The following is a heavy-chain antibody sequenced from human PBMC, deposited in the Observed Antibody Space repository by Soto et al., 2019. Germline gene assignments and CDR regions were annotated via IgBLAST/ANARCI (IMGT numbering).Heavy chain of an antibody. CDR1: VGPVSSGSYN. J-gene: IGHJ4*02. CDR2: IYYSGST. CDR3: ARDSSVPYYYGSGSYRPFDY. V-gene: IGHV4-61*01. Sequence: SETRSLPSTVSVGPVSSGSYNWSWIRQPPGKGLSWIGYIYYSGSTNYNPSLKSRVTISVDTSKNQFSLKLSSVTAADTAVYYCARDSSVPYYYGSGSYRPFDYWGQGTLVTVSS. D-gene: IGHD3-10*01.